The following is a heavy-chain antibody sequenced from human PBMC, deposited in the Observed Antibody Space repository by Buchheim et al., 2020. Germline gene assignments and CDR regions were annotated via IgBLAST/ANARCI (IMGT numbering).Heavy chain of an antibody. D-gene: IGHD3-22*01. J-gene: IGHJ6*02. V-gene: IGHV3-33*01. Sequence: QVQLVESGGGVVQPGRYLRLSCAASGFTFSSYGMHWARQAPGKGLEWVAVIWYDGSNKYYAESVKGRFTISRDNSKNTLYLQMNSLRAEDTAVYYCARGYYDSSGYMGMDVWGQGTT. CDR3: ARGYYDSSGYMGMDV. CDR1: GFTFSSYG. CDR2: IWYDGSNK.